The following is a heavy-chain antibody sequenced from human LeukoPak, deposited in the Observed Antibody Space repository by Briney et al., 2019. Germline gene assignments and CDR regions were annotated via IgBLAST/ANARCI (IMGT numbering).Heavy chain of an antibody. D-gene: IGHD3/OR15-3a*01. CDR1: GFTFSHFW. CDR3: TRDQDWAFDY. J-gene: IGHJ4*02. Sequence: GGSLRLSCAASGFTFSHFWMSWVRQAPGKGLEWVAYIKKTGSETYYVDSVKGRFTITRDNTRNSLFLQMYSLRAEDTAVYYCTRDQDWAFDYWGQGILVTVSS. V-gene: IGHV3-7*01. CDR2: IKKTGSET.